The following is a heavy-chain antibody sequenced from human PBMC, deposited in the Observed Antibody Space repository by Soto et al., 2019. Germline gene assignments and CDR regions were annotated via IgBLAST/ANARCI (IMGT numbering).Heavy chain of an antibody. D-gene: IGHD6-13*01. V-gene: IGHV3-53*01. Sequence: GGSLRLSCAASGFTVSSNYMSWVRQAPGKGLEWVSVIYSGGSTYYADSVKGRFTISRDNSKNTLYLQMNSLRAEDTAVYYCARDKRGSSWYRDYYGMDVWRQGTTVTVSS. J-gene: IGHJ6*02. CDR3: ARDKRGSSWYRDYYGMDV. CDR1: GFTVSSNY. CDR2: IYSGGST.